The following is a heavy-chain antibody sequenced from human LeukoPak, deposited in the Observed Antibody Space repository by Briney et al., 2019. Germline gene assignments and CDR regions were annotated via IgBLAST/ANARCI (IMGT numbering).Heavy chain of an antibody. CDR3: ARQVGYDFDY. J-gene: IGHJ4*02. V-gene: IGHV5-51*01. Sequence: GGALKISFKGSGYGFTSYWIGWVRRMPGKGLEWMGIIYPGDSDTRYSPSFQGQVTISADKSISTAYLQWSSLKASDTAMYYCARQVGYDFDYWGQGTLVTVSS. CDR2: IYPGDSDT. CDR1: GYGFTSYW. D-gene: IGHD5-12*01.